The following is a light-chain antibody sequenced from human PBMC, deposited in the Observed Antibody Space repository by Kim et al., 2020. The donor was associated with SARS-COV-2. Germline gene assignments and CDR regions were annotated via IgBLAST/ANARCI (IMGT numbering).Light chain of an antibody. V-gene: IGKV2-30*01. CDR2: AVS. CDR3: MQASHWPIT. CDR1: PCLAYKNSNTH. J-gene: IGKJ5*01. Sequence: PSSLACSSSPCLAYKNSNTHFNWFQQKPGQAPTRLIYAVSNRHSGVPSRFSGSGSGTDFTLKISSVEAEDVGIYYCMQASHWPITFGQGTRVEIK.